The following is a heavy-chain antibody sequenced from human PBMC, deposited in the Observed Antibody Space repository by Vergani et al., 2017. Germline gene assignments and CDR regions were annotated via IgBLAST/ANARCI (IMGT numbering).Heavy chain of an antibody. Sequence: EVHLLESGGGQVEAGGSLRLSCVASGFTFSNSAMSWVRQTSGKGLEWVANIKQDGSEKYYVDSVKGRFTISRDNAKNSLYLQMNSLRAEDTAVYYCAREVAAAGLPHYYYGMDVWGQGTTVTVSS. CDR2: IKQDGSEK. CDR1: GFTFSNSA. CDR3: AREVAAAGLPHYYYGMDV. D-gene: IGHD6-13*01. J-gene: IGHJ6*02. V-gene: IGHV3-7*01.